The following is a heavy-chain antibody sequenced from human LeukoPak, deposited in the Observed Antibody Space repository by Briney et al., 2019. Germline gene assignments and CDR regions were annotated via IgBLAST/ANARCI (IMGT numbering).Heavy chain of an antibody. CDR2: INPNSGGT. CDR3: AREEPYYDSSGFDY. D-gene: IGHD3-22*01. V-gene: IGHV1-2*02. CDR1: GYTSTGYY. J-gene: IGHJ4*02. Sequence: ASVKVSCKASGYTSTGYYMHWVRQAPGQGLEWMGWINPNSGGTNYAQKFQGRVTMTRDTSISTAYMELSRLRSDDTAVYYCAREEPYYDSSGFDYWGQGTLVTVSS.